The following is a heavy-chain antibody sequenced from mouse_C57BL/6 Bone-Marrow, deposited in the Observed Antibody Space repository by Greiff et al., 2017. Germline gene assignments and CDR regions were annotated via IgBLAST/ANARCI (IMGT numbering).Heavy chain of an antibody. J-gene: IGHJ2*01. Sequence: QVQLQQSGAELARPGASVKLSCKASGYTFTSYGISWVKQRTGQGLEWIGEIYPRSGNTYYNEKFKGKATLTVDKSSSTAYMELRSLTSEDSAVYFWARPPRITTVVATDYWGQGTTLTVSS. CDR2: IYPRSGNT. CDR1: GYTFTSYG. D-gene: IGHD1-1*01. V-gene: IGHV1-81*01. CDR3: ARPPRITTVVATDY.